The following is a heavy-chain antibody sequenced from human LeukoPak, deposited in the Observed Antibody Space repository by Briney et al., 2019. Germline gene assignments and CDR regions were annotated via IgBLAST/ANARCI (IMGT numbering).Heavy chain of an antibody. CDR2: ISSSGSTI. CDR1: GFTFSSYE. J-gene: IGHJ4*02. V-gene: IGHV3-48*03. D-gene: IGHD3-10*01. CDR3: ARGTGSYYPYYFDY. Sequence: GGSLRLSCAASGFTFSSYEMNWVRQAPGKGLEWVSYISSSGSTIYYADSVKGRFTISRDNAKNSLYLQMNSLGAEDTAVYYCARGTGSYYPYYFDYWGQGTLVTVSS.